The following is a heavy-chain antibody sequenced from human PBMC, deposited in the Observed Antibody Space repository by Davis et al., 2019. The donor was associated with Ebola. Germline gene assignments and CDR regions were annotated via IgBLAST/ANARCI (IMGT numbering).Heavy chain of an antibody. CDR2: ISSSGSTI. J-gene: IGHJ6*02. CDR3: ARDGSYSSSWYYYGMDV. Sequence: GESLKISCAASGFTFSDYYMNWIRQAPGKGLEWVSYISSSGSTIYYADSVKGRFTISRDNAKNSLYLQMNSLRAEDTAVYYCARDGSYSSSWYYYGMDVWGQGTTVTVSS. D-gene: IGHD6-13*01. CDR1: GFTFSDYY. V-gene: IGHV3-11*04.